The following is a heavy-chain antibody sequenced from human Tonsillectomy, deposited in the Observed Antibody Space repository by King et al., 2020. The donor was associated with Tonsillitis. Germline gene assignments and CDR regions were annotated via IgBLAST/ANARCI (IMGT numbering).Heavy chain of an antibody. CDR3: AKEIIDGYCSGGSCYPNYYYYYGMDV. J-gene: IGHJ6*02. V-gene: IGHV4-39*02. Sequence: LQLQESGPGLVKPSETLSLTCTVSGGSISSSSYYWGWIRQPPGKGLEWIGSIYYSGSTYYNPSLKSRVTISVDTSKNQFSLKLSSVTAADTAVYYCAKEIIDGYCSGGSCYPNYYYYYGMDVWGQGTTVTVSS. CDR2: IYYSGST. CDR1: GGSISSSSYY. D-gene: IGHD2-15*01.